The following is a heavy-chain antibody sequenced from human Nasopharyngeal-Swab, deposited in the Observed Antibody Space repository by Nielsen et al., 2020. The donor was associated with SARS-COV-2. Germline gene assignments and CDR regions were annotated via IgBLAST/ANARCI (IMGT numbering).Heavy chain of an antibody. CDR1: GYTFTGYY. V-gene: IGHV1-2*02. D-gene: IGHD3-22*01. Sequence: ASVKVSCKASGYTFTGYYMHWVRQAPGQGLEWMGWISPNSGGTNYAQKFQGRVTMTRDTSISTAYMELSRLRSDDTAVYYCARDPYDSSGYPYYYGMDVWGQGTTVTVSS. CDR3: ARDPYDSSGYPYYYGMDV. CDR2: ISPNSGGT. J-gene: IGHJ6*02.